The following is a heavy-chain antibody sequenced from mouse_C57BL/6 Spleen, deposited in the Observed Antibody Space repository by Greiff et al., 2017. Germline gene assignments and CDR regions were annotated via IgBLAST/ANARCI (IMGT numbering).Heavy chain of an antibody. D-gene: IGHD2-3*01. CDR2: IYPGDGDT. Sequence: VKLQESGPELVKPGASVKISCKASGYAFSSSWMNWVKQRPGKGLEWIGRIYPGDGDTNYNGKFKGKATLTADKSSSTAYMQLSSLTSEDSAVYFCARYEGRYYAMDYWGQGTSVTVSS. J-gene: IGHJ4*01. V-gene: IGHV1-82*01. CDR3: ARYEGRYYAMDY. CDR1: GYAFSSSW.